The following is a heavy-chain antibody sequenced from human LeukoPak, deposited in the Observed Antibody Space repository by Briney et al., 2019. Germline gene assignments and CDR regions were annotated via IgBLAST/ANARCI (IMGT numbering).Heavy chain of an antibody. J-gene: IGHJ3*02. CDR2: IYPSGTK. D-gene: IGHD4/OR15-4a*01. CDR3: ARGIMVLGSFSSFDI. Sequence: SETLSLTCTVSAGSISSGSYSWNWIRQSAGKGLEWIGHIYPSGTKNYNPSLNRRVTISLDTSKSQLSLKLNSVTAADTAVYYCARGIMVLGSFSSFDIWGQGTLVTVTS. CDR1: AGSISSGSYS. V-gene: IGHV4-61*09.